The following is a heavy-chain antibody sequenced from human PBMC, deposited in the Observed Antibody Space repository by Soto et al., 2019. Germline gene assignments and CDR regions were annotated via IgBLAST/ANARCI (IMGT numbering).Heavy chain of an antibody. CDR2: ISSSGSTI. CDR3: VGEYQLLTGNYYYYYMDV. V-gene: IGHV3-11*01. J-gene: IGHJ6*03. D-gene: IGHD2-2*01. Sequence: PGGSLRLSCAASGFTFSDYYMSWIRQAPGKGLEWVSYISSSGSTIYYADSVKGRFTISRDNAKNSLYLQMNSLRAEDTAVYYCVGEYQLLTGNYYYYYMDVWGKGTTVTVS. CDR1: GFTFSDYY.